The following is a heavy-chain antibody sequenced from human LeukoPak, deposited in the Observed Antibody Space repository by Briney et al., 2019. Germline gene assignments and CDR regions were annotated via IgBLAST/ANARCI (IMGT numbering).Heavy chain of an antibody. CDR1: GYTFTSYG. CDR3: ARVQSRAYYYDTDY. V-gene: IGHV1-18*01. D-gene: IGHD3-22*01. J-gene: IGHJ4*02. CDR2: ISAYNGNA. Sequence: ASVKVSCKASGYTFTSYGISWVRQAPGQGLEWMGWISAYNGNANYAQKLQGRVTMTTDTSTSTAYTELRSLRSDDTAVYYCARVQSRAYYYDTDYWGQGTLVTVSS.